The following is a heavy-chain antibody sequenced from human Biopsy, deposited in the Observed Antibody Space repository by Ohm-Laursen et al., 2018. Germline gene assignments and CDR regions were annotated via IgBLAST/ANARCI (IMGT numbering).Heavy chain of an antibody. J-gene: IGHJ6*02. CDR2: ISETSSHI. V-gene: IGHV3-21*01. CDR1: GFSVSSYD. D-gene: IGHD6-6*01. CDR3: ARDSSRRAREGGMDV. Sequence: SLRLSCAASGFSVSSYDMSWVRQAPGKGLEWISYISETSSHIYDADSVRGRFTVARDTAKNSLYLQLNSRRVEDTAVYYCARDSSRRAREGGMDVWGQGTTVTVSS.